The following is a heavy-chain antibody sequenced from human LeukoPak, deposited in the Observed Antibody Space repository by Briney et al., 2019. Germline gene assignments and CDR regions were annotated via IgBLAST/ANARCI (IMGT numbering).Heavy chain of an antibody. J-gene: IGHJ4*02. Sequence: ASVKVSCMASGGTFSSYAISWVRQAPGQGLEWMGGIIPIFGTANYAQKFQGRVTMTRDMSTSTVYMELSSLRSEDTAVYYCASYLSGWPMKYWGQGTLVTVSS. CDR2: IIPIFGTA. CDR1: GGTFSSYA. CDR3: ASYLSGWPMKY. D-gene: IGHD6-19*01. V-gene: IGHV1-69*05.